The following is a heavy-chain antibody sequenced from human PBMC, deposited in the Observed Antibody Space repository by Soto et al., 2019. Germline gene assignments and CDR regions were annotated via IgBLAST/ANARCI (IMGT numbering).Heavy chain of an antibody. CDR2: IYYSGST. D-gene: IGHD3-22*01. V-gene: IGHV4-39*01. Sequence: QMQLQESGPGLVKPSETLSLICTVSGGSIRSSTYYWGWIRQSPGKTLEWIGSIYYSGSTYYNPSLKRRLTISVDTSKNQFSLKLSSVTAADTAVYYCARHLYYYDSNGYWGFDYWGQGTLVTVSS. J-gene: IGHJ4*02. CDR3: ARHLYYYDSNGYWGFDY. CDR1: GGSIRSSTYY.